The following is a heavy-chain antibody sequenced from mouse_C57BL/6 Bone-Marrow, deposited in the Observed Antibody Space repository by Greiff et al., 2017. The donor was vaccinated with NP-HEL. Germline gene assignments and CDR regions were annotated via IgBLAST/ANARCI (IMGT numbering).Heavy chain of an antibody. CDR1: GFNIKDYY. CDR3: VSTMVTTDWYFDV. D-gene: IGHD2-2*01. J-gene: IGHJ1*03. V-gene: IGHV14-1*01. CDR2: IDPEDGDT. Sequence: EVKVVESGAELVRPGASVKLSCTASGFNIKDYYMHWVKQRPEQGLEWIGRIDPEDGDTEYAPKFQGKATMTADTSSNTAYLQLSSLTSEDTAVYYCVSTMVTTDWYFDVWGTGTTVTVSS.